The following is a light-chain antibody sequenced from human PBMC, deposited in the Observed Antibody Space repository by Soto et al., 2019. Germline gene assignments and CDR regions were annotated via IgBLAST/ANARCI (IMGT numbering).Light chain of an antibody. CDR2: DAS. CDR1: QSISSW. J-gene: IGKJ1*01. CDR3: QQYNSYSGT. V-gene: IGKV1-5*01. Sequence: DIQMTQSPSTLSASIGDRVTITCRASQSISSWLAWYQQKPGKAPKLLIYDASSLEGGVPPRFSGSGSGTEFTLTISSLQPDDFATYYCQQYNSYSGTFAQGTKVDI.